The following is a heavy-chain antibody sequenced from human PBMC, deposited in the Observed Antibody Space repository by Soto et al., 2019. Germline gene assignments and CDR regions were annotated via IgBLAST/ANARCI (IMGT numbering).Heavy chain of an antibody. Sequence: QVQLVQSGAEVKKPGASVKVSCKASGDTFSAYYIHWVRQAPGQGLEWMGWIDLESGGTNYAQNFQGRLTMTRDTSINTVYMELGRLKSDDTAIYYCARDTYITGWYEYWGQGTLVTVSS. CDR1: GDTFSAYY. V-gene: IGHV1-2*02. CDR3: ARDTYITGWYEY. J-gene: IGHJ4*02. CDR2: IDLESGGT. D-gene: IGHD6-19*01.